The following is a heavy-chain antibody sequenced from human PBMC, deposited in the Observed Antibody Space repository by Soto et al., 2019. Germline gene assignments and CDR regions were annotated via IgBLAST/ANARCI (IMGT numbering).Heavy chain of an antibody. CDR1: GFTFSSYA. Sequence: GGSLRLSCAASGFTFSSYAMHWVRQSPGKGLEWVALISSDGSNKYYADSVKGRFTISRDNSKNTLYLQMDSLRAEDTALYYCARDRYYYDSSGYLALDYWSQGTLVTVSS. CDR2: ISSDGSNK. J-gene: IGHJ4*02. D-gene: IGHD3-22*01. V-gene: IGHV3-30*01. CDR3: ARDRYYYDSSGYLALDY.